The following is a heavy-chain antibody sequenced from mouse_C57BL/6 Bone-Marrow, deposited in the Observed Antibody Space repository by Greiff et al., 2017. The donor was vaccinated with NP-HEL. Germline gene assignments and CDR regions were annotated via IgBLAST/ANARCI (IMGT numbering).Heavy chain of an antibody. CDR3: ARRDSNLWYFDV. J-gene: IGHJ1*03. D-gene: IGHD2-5*01. V-gene: IGHV5-2*03. Sequence: EVKVEESGGGLVQPGESLKLSCESNEYEFPTHDMSWVRKTPEKRLELVAAINSDGGSTYYPDTMERRFIISRDNTKKTLYLQMSSLRSEDTALYYCARRDSNLWYFDVWGTGTTVTVSS. CDR1: EYEFPTHD. CDR2: INSDGGST.